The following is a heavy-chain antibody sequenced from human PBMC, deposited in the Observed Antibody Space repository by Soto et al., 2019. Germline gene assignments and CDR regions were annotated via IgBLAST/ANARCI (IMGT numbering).Heavy chain of an antibody. D-gene: IGHD3-10*01. CDR3: ARAPNRYYYGSGSHYFDY. V-gene: IGHV1-3*01. CDR2: INAGNGNT. Sequence: ASVKVSCKASGYTFTSYAIHWVRQAPGQRLEWMGWINAGNGNTKYSQKFQGRVTITRDTSASTAYMELSSLRSEDTAVYYCARAPNRYYYGSGSHYFDYWGQGTLVTVSS. J-gene: IGHJ4*02. CDR1: GYTFTSYA.